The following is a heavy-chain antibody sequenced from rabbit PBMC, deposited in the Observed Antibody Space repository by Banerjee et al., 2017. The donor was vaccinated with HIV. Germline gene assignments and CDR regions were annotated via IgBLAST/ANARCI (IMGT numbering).Heavy chain of an antibody. CDR1: GFSFSSGYD. J-gene: IGHJ4*01. CDR2: IYAGSSGYT. D-gene: IGHD6-1*01. Sequence: QEQLEESGGDLVKPGASLTLTCKASGFSFSSGYDMCWVRQAPGKGLEWIACIYAGSSGYTYYASWATGRFTISKTSSTTVTLQMTSLTAADTATYFCARDYSYGDVYVTGPFNLWGQGTLVTVS. CDR3: ARDYSYGDVYVTGPFNL. V-gene: IGHV1S45*01.